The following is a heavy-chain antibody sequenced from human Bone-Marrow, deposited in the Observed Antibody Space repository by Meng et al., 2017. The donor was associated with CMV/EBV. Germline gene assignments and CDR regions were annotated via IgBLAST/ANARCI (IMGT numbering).Heavy chain of an antibody. CDR1: GFTFSSYL. CDR3: ARQLGYCSSTSCYLDNWFDP. V-gene: IGHV3-7*01. Sequence: GESLKISCAASGFTFSSYLMSWVRQAPGKGLEWVANIKQDGSEKYYVDSVKGRFTISRDNAKNSLYLQMNSLRAEDTAVYYCARQLGYCSSTSCYLDNWFDPWGQGTLVTVSS. CDR2: IKQDGSEK. D-gene: IGHD2-2*01. J-gene: IGHJ5*02.